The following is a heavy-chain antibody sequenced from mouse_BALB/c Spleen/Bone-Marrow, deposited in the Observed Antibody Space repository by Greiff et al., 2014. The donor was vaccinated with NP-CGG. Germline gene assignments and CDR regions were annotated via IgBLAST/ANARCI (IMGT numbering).Heavy chain of an antibody. CDR3: ARHNSGYYAMDY. CDR1: GFTFSSYG. J-gene: IGHJ4*01. Sequence: EVQLVESGGDLVKSGGSLKLSCAASGFTFSSYGMSWVRRTPDKRLEWVAIISSGGSYTYYPDSVKGRFTISRDNAKNTLYLQMSSLKSEDTAMYYCARHNSGYYAMDYWGQGTSVTVSS. V-gene: IGHV5-6*01. D-gene: IGHD1-3*01. CDR2: ISSGGSYT.